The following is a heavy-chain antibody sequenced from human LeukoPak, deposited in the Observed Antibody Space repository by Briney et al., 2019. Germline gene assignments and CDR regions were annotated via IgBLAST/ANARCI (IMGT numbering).Heavy chain of an antibody. CDR3: ARVPGLWFGELYHDY. Sequence: TGGSLRLSCAASGFTFSSYWMSWVRQAPGKGLEWVANIKQDGSEKYYVDSVKGRFTISRDNAKNSLYLQMNSLRAEDTAVYYCARVPGLWFGELYHDYWGQGTLVTVSS. J-gene: IGHJ4*02. D-gene: IGHD3-10*01. CDR2: IKQDGSEK. V-gene: IGHV3-7*01. CDR1: GFTFSSYW.